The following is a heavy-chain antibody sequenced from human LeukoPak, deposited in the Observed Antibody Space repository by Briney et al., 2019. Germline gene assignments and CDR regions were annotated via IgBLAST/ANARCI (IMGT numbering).Heavy chain of an antibody. CDR2: GSESGGT. Sequence: SETLSLTCAVYGGSLNGHYWSWIRQPPGKGLEWIGEGSESGGTKFNPSLKSRVTISADTSKNQFSLKLNSVTAADTAVYYCAKNGQRGFSFDPWGQGTLVTVSS. CDR3: AKNGQRGFSFDP. D-gene: IGHD2-8*01. V-gene: IGHV4-34*01. J-gene: IGHJ5*02. CDR1: GGSLNGHY.